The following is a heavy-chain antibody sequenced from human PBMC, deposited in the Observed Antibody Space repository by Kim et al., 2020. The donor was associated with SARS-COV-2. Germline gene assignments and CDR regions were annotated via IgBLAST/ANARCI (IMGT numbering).Heavy chain of an antibody. V-gene: IGHV1-46*01. J-gene: IGHJ6*02. CDR3: ARTGPSHAQAQVDV. Sequence: AQKFQGRVTMTRDTSTSTVYMELSSLRSEDTAVYYCARTGPSHAQAQVDVWGQGTTVTVSS. D-gene: IGHD2-8*02.